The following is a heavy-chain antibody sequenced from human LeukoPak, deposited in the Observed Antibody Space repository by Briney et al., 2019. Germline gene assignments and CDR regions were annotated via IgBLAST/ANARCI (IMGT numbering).Heavy chain of an antibody. V-gene: IGHV4-4*07. D-gene: IGHD1-26*01. Sequence: PSETLSLTCTVSGGSISSYYWSWIRQPAGKGLEWIGRIYTSGSTNYNPSLKSRVTISVDTSKNQFSLKLSSVTAADTAVYYCARDRGSFVGAIGRNALDIWGQGTMVTVSS. CDR3: ARDRGSFVGAIGRNALDI. CDR2: IYTSGST. J-gene: IGHJ3*02. CDR1: GGSISSYY.